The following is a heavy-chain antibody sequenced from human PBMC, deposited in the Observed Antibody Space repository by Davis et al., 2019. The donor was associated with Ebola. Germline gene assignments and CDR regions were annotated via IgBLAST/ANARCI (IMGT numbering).Heavy chain of an antibody. CDR2: ISSSSYFI. Sequence: PGGSLRLSCAASGFTFSTYSMNWVRQAPGKGLEWVSSISSSSYFIYYADSLKGRFTISRDNAKNSLYLQMNSLRVEDMAIYYCARGSYYESSGYSHAAFDVWGQGTMVTVSS. CDR1: GFTFSTYS. D-gene: IGHD3-22*01. V-gene: IGHV3-21*01. CDR3: ARGSYYESSGYSHAAFDV. J-gene: IGHJ3*01.